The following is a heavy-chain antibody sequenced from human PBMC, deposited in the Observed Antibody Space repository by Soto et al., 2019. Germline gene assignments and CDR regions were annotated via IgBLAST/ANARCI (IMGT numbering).Heavy chain of an antibody. CDR2: INPNSGGT. V-gene: IGHV1-2*02. CDR1: GYTFTGYY. Sequence: ASVKVSCKASGYTFTGYYMHWVRQAPGQGLEWMGWINPNSGGTNYAQKFQGRVTMTRDTSIGTAYMELSRLGSDDTAVYYCARDYLKAGLYYDFWSGYYPNFDYWGQGTLVTVSS. D-gene: IGHD3-3*01. J-gene: IGHJ4*02. CDR3: ARDYLKAGLYYDFWSGYYPNFDY.